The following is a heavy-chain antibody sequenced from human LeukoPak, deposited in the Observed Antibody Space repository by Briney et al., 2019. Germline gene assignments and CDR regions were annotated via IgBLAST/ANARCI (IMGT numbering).Heavy chain of an antibody. Sequence: GGSLRLSCAASGFTFSSYEMNWVRQAPGKGLEWVSYISSSGSTIYYADSVKGRFTISRDNAKNSLYLQMNSLRAEDTAVYYCEREKLLWFGPGVNWFDPWGQGTLVTVSS. J-gene: IGHJ5*02. CDR1: GFTFSSYE. CDR3: EREKLLWFGPGVNWFDP. V-gene: IGHV3-48*03. CDR2: ISSSGSTI. D-gene: IGHD3-10*01.